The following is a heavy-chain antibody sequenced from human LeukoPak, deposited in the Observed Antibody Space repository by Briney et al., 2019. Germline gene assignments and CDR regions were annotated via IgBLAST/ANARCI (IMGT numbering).Heavy chain of an antibody. D-gene: IGHD1-26*01. Sequence: SETLSLTCAVSGYSIGSTYYWGWVRLPPGKGLEWIGSIYHSGSTYYNPSLKSRVTISVDTSKNQFSLKLSSVTAADTAVYYCARSGSYYYYMDVWGKGTTVTVSS. V-gene: IGHV4-38-2*01. CDR1: GYSIGSTYY. CDR2: IYHSGST. J-gene: IGHJ6*03. CDR3: ARSGSYYYYMDV.